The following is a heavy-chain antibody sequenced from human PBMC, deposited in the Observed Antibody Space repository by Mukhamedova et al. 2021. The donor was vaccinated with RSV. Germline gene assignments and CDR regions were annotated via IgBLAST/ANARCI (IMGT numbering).Heavy chain of an antibody. Sequence: VRQAPGQGLEWLGVINPATGITTYRQRFQGRVSMTRDTSTSTVYMALSSLTSEDTAVYYCARGRDKPYGDYEPYWGQGTLVTVSS. D-gene: IGHD4-17*01. V-gene: IGHV1-46*01. J-gene: IGHJ4*02. CDR3: ARGRDKPYGDYEPY. CDR2: INPATGIT.